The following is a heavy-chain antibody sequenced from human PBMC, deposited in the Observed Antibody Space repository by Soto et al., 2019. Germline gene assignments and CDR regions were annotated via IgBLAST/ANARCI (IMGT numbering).Heavy chain of an antibody. V-gene: IGHV3-53*02. Sequence: EVQLVETGGDLIQPGGSLRLSCAASGFTVSSDSTTWVRQAPGKWLEWMSIIYSDNNTDYADSVKGRFSISRDTSKNILYLQMYSLRAEDTAEYYCARHYSAMGVWGQGTTVTVSS. CDR3: ARHYSAMGV. J-gene: IGHJ6*02. CDR2: IYSDNNT. CDR1: GFTVSSDS.